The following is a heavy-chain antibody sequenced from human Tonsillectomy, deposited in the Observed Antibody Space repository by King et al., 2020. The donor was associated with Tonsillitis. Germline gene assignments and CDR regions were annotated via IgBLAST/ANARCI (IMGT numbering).Heavy chain of an antibody. CDR2: IYSGGSST. Sequence: VQLVESGGGLVQPGGSLRLSCAASGFTFSSYAMSWVRQAPGKGLEWVSVIYSGGSSTYYADSVKGRFTISRDNSKNTLYLQMNSLRAEDTAVYYCAKDGGSSGWYFGLWGRGTLVTVSS. CDR1: GFTFSSYA. D-gene: IGHD6-19*01. V-gene: IGHV3-23*03. J-gene: IGHJ2*01. CDR3: AKDGGSSGWYFGL.